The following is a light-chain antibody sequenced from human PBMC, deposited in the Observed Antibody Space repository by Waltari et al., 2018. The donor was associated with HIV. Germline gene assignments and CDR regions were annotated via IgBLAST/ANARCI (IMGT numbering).Light chain of an antibody. Sequence: DIKMTQSPSTLSASVGDRITITCRASQNIHNYLAWYQQKPGKAPKLLVYKASYLQTGVPQRFSGLGSGTDFSLTISSLQADDFATYYCQQYNHYPMTFGGGTRWRS. V-gene: IGKV1-5*03. CDR1: QNIHNY. CDR2: KAS. J-gene: IGKJ4*01. CDR3: QQYNHYPMT.